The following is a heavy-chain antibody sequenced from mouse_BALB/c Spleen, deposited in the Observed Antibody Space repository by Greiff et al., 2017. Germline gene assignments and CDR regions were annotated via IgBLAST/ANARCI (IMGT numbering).Heavy chain of an antibody. CDR2: ISSGGST. J-gene: IGHJ4*01. CDR1: GFTFSSYA. CDR3: ARESDGYYAMDY. V-gene: IGHV5-6-5*01. Sequence: EVKLMESGGGLVKPGGSLKLSCAASGFTFSSYAMSWVRQTPEKRLEWVASISSGGSTYYPDSVKGRFTISRDNARNILYLQMSSLRSEDTAMYYCARESDGYYAMDYWGQGTSVTVSS.